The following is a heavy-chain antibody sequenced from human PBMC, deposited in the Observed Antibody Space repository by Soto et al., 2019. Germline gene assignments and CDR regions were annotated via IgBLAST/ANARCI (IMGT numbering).Heavy chain of an antibody. J-gene: IGHJ5*02. CDR3: ARGSIFGVGRREPNWFDP. CDR2: IIPIFGTA. CDR1: GGTFSSYA. V-gene: IGHV1-69*01. Sequence: QVQLVQSGAEVKKPGSSVKVSCKASGGTFSSYAISWVRQAPGQGLEWMGGIIPIFGTANYAQKFQGRVTITADESTSTAYMELSSLRSEDTAVYYCARGSIFGVGRREPNWFDPWGQGTLVTVSS. D-gene: IGHD3-3*01.